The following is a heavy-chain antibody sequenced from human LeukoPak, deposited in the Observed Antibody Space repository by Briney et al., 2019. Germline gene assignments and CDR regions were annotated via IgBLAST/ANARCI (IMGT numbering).Heavy chain of an antibody. Sequence: GGSLRLSCEASGFTFNTYSMNWVRQAPGKGLQWVSYIESYSRIIHYADSVKGRFNISRDDAKNSLFLQMNSLRAEDTAIYYCARQGPNGDLDFWGQGTLVTVSS. J-gene: IGHJ4*02. V-gene: IGHV3-48*01. CDR1: GFTFNTYS. CDR3: ARQGPNGDLDF. CDR2: IESYSRII. D-gene: IGHD4-17*01.